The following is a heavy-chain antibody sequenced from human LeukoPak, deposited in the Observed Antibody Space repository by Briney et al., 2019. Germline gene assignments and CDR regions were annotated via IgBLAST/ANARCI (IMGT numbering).Heavy chain of an antibody. D-gene: IGHD6-19*01. V-gene: IGHV3-11*01. CDR3: AKDLRSSGWYHGMDV. CDR1: GFTFSDYY. CDR2: ISSSGSTI. Sequence: NPGGSLRLSCAASGFTFSDYYMSWIRQAPGKGLEWVSYISSSGSTIYYADSVKGRFTISRDNAKNSLYLQMNSLRAEDTAVYYCAKDLRSSGWYHGMDVWGQGTTVTVSS. J-gene: IGHJ6*02.